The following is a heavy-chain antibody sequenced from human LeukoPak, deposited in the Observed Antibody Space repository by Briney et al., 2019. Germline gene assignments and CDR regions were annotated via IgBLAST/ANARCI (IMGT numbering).Heavy chain of an antibody. CDR2: IYHSGST. CDR1: GGSISSGGYS. J-gene: IGHJ2*01. Sequence: SETLSLTCAVSGGSISSGGYSWSWIRQPPGKGLEWIGYIYHSGSTYYNPSPKSRVTISVDRSKNQFSLKLSSVTAADTAVYYCARAGTVTTRYFDLWGRGTLVTVSS. CDR3: ARAGTVTTRYFDL. V-gene: IGHV4-30-2*01. D-gene: IGHD4-17*01.